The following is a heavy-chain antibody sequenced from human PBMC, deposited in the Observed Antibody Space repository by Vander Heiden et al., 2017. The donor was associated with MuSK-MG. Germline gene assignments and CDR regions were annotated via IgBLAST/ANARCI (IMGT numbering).Heavy chain of an antibody. D-gene: IGHD3-3*01. Sequence: QVQLVQSGAEVKKPGSSVKVSCKASGGTVSSYAISWVRQAPGQGLEWMGGIIPIFGTANYAQKFQGRVTITADESTSTAYMELSSLRSEDTAVYYCARRLTYYDFWSGWNWFDPWGQGTLVTVSS. CDR3: ARRLTYYDFWSGWNWFDP. J-gene: IGHJ5*02. CDR1: GGTVSSYA. CDR2: IIPIFGTA. V-gene: IGHV1-69*01.